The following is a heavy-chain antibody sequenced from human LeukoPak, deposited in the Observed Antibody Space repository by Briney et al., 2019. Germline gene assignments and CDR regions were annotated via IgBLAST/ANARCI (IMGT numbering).Heavy chain of an antibody. V-gene: IGHV1-18*04. CDR3: ARDRTMVRGADNYGMDV. CDR2: ISGYNGDT. Sequence: ASVKVSCKASGYTFISYGINRVRQAPGQGLEWMGWISGYNGDTKYGQKLQDRVTMTTDTSTSTAYMEVRSLRSDDTAVYYCARDRTMVRGADNYGMDVWGHGTTVTVSS. J-gene: IGHJ6*02. D-gene: IGHD3-10*01. CDR1: GYTFISYG.